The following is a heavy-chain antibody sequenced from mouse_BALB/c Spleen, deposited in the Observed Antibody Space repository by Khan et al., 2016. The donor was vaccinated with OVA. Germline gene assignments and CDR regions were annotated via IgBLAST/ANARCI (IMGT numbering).Heavy chain of an antibody. CDR2: IYPGTNST. D-gene: IGHD2-3*01. Sequence: QVQLKQSGTELVRPGASVKLSCKTSGYIFTSYWIHWVKQRSGQGLEWIARIYPGTNSTYYNEKFKGKVTLTADKSYSTAYMQLSTLKSEDSAVYFCARDGPDGAWFVYWGQGTLVTVSA. CDR1: GYIFTSYW. J-gene: IGHJ3*01. CDR3: ARDGPDGAWFVY. V-gene: IGHV1-76*01.